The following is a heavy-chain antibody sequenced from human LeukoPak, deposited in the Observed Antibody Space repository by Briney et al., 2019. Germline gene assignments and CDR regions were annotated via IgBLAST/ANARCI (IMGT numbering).Heavy chain of an antibody. CDR3: ARNIAAAGSDY. V-gene: IGHV3-66*01. J-gene: IGHJ4*02. D-gene: IGHD6-13*01. CDR1: GFTVSSNY. CDR2: IYSGGST. Sequence: GGSLRLSCAASGFTVSSNYMSWVRQAPGKGPEWVSVIYSGGSTYYADSVKGRFTISRDNSKNTLYLQMNSLRAEDTAVYYCARNIAAAGSDYWGQGTLVTVSS.